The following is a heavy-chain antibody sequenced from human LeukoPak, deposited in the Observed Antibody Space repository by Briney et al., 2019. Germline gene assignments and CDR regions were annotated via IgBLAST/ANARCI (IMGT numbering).Heavy chain of an antibody. Sequence: GGSLRLSCAASGFTFSSYAMSWVRQAPGKGLEWVSGLSANGASTYHAASVKGRFTVSRDNSKNTLYLQMDTLRAEDTALYYCARALDHYDSLGVHYYYYMDVWGKGTTVTVSS. CDR3: ARALDHYDSLGVHYYYYMDV. V-gene: IGHV3-23*01. D-gene: IGHD3-22*01. CDR1: GFTFSSYA. J-gene: IGHJ6*03. CDR2: LSANGAST.